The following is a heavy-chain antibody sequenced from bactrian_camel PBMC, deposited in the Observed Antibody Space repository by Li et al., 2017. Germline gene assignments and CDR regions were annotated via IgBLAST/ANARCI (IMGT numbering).Heavy chain of an antibody. CDR1: GFTFSTWT. CDR3: AVGGEQYCRDASDFDT. CDR2: INSHGGST. J-gene: IGHJ6*01. V-gene: IGHV3S40*01. Sequence: DVQLVESGGGSVQTGGSLRLSCAASGFTFSTWTMTWVRQAPGKGFEWVARINSHGGSTYYADSVKGRFTVSRDIAKPDDAVYLEMNNLLPEDTAVYYCAVGGEQYCRDASDFDTYGQGTQVTVS. D-gene: IGHD5*01.